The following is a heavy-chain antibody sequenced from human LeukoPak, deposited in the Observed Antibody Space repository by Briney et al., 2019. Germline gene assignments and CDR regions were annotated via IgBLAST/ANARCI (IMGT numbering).Heavy chain of an antibody. D-gene: IGHD1-1*01. V-gene: IGHV3-53*01. CDR2: IYSGGST. J-gene: IGHJ4*02. Sequence: PGGSLRLSCAASGFTFSSFAMSWVRQAPGKGLEWVSVIYSGGSTYYADSVKGRFTISRDNSKNTLYLQMNSLRAEDTAVYYCARRGSFDYWGQGTLVTVSS. CDR3: ARRGSFDY. CDR1: GFTFSSFA.